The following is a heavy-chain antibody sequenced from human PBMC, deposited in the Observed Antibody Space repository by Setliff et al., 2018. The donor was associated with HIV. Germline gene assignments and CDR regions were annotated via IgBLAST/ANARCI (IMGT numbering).Heavy chain of an antibody. D-gene: IGHD3-22*01. CDR3: VRGVTRDISGYYRDEYFQH. CDR1: GYRFNTYG. Sequence: ASVKVSCKASGYRFNTYGISWVRQAPGQGLEWMGWISPYNGDTRFAQSLQGRVTLTTDTSTNTAYMEMRTLRSDDTAVYYCVRGVTRDISGYYRDEYFQHWGQGTPITVSS. V-gene: IGHV1-18*01. CDR2: ISPYNGDT. J-gene: IGHJ1*01.